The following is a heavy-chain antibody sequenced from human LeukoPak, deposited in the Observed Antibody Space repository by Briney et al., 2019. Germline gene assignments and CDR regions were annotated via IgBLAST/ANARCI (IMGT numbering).Heavy chain of an antibody. CDR3: ASLVDTAMVFDY. CDR2: IYHSGST. J-gene: IGHJ4*02. V-gene: IGHV4-30-2*01. Sequence: PSETLSLTCAVSGGSISSCGYSWSWIRQPPGKGLEWIGYIYHSGSTYYNPSLKSRVTISVDRSKNQFSLKLSSVTAADTAVYYCASLVDTAMVFDYWGQGTLVTVSS. CDR1: GGSISSCGYS. D-gene: IGHD5-18*01.